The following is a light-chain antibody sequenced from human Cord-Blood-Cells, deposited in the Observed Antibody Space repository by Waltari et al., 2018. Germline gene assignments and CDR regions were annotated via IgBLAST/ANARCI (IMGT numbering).Light chain of an antibody. V-gene: IGLV3-21*04. Sequence: SYVLTQPPSVSVAPGKTARITCGGNNIGSKSVHWYQQKPGQAPVLVIYYDSDRPSGIPERFSGSNSGNTATLTISRVEAGDEAGYYGQVWDSSSDHVVFGGGTKLTVL. CDR3: QVWDSSSDHVV. CDR2: YDS. J-gene: IGLJ2*01. CDR1: NIGSKS.